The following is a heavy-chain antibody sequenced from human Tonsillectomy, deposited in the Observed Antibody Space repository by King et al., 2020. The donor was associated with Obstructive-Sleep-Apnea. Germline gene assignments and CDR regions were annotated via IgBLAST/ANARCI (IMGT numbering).Heavy chain of an antibody. CDR2: INHIGST. CDR3: ARGQGFYESSGYSNWYFDL. D-gene: IGHD3-22*01. V-gene: IGHV4-34*01. J-gene: IGHJ2*01. Sequence: VQLQQWGAGLLKPSETLSLTCAVYGGSFSGSFWSWIRQPPGQGLEWIGEINHIGSTNYNPSLKSRVTISVDTSKNQFSLKLSSVIAADTAVYYCARGQGFYESSGYSNWYFDLWGRGTPVTVSA. CDR1: GGSFSGSF.